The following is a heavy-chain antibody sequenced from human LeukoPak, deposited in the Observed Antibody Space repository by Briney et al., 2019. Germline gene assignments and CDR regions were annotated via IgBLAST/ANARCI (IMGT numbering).Heavy chain of an antibody. CDR3: ARDIVDGNKWLAHFDY. J-gene: IGHJ4*02. D-gene: IGHD6-19*01. V-gene: IGHV3-30-3*01. CDR1: GFSFNNYA. CDR2: ISYDGGNK. Sequence: GRSQRLSCAASGFSFNNYAMHWVRQAPGKGLEWVAVISYDGGNKYYGDSVKGRFTISRDNSRHTLYLQMNSLRADDTALYYCARDIVDGNKWLAHFDYSGQGTLVTVSS.